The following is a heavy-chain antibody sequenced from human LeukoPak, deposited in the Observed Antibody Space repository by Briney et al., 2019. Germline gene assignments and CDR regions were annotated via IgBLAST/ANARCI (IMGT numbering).Heavy chain of an antibody. Sequence: PSETLSLTCAVYGGSFSGYYWSWLRQPPGKGLEWFGEINHSGSTNYNPSLKSRVTISVDTSKNQFSLKLSSVTAADTAVYYCGTNAFPRYYYYYGMDVWGQGTTVTVSS. J-gene: IGHJ6*02. CDR2: INHSGST. V-gene: IGHV4-34*01. CDR1: GGSFSGYY. CDR3: GTNAFPRYYYYYGMDV. D-gene: IGHD2-2*01.